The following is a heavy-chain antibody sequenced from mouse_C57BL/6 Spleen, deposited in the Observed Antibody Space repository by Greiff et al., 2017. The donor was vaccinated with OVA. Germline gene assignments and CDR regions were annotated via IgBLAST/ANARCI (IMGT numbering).Heavy chain of an antibody. J-gene: IGHJ3*01. D-gene: IGHD1-1*01. V-gene: IGHV1-62-2*01. CDR1: GYTFTAYT. CDR3: ARHEAYGSRSWFAY. CDR2: FYPGSGSI. Sequence: VQGVESGAELVKPGASVKLSCKASGYTFTAYTIHWVKQRSGQGLEWIGWFYPGSGSIKYNEKFKDKATLTADKSSSTVYMELSRVTSEDSAVYFCARHEAYGSRSWFAYWGQGTLVTVSA.